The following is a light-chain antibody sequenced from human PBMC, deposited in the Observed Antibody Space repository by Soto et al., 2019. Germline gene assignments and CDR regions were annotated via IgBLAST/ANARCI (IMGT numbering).Light chain of an antibody. CDR1: TGFVGSFSL. CDR3: CFCSGATTYG. Sequence: QSALAQPASVSGSPGQSITISCTGTTGFVGSFSLVSWYQQHPVKDSKVMISEGHRRTSGVTERFSGSSSVYSASLTISGLQAVDEADYYLCFCSGATTYGFGSGAKVTVL. J-gene: IGLJ1*01. CDR2: EGH. V-gene: IGLV2-23*01.